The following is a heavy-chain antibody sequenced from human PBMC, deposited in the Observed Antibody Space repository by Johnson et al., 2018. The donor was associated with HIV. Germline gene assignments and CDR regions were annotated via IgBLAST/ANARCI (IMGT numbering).Heavy chain of an antibody. CDR1: GFTFSNAW. CDR2: IKSKTDGGTT. Sequence: VRLVESGGGLVQPGGSLRLSCAASGFTFSNAWMSWVRQAPGKGLEWVGRIKSKTDGGTTDYAAPVKGRFTISRDDSKNMLYLQMNSLKTEDTAVYYCTTDPPGMSSTSERDAFDIWGQGTMVTVSS. CDR3: TTDPPGMSSTSERDAFDI. D-gene: IGHD2-2*01. V-gene: IGHV3-15*01. J-gene: IGHJ3*02.